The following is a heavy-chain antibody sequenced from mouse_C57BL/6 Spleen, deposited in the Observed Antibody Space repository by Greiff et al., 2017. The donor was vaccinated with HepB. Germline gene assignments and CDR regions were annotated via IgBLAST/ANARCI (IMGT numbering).Heavy chain of an antibody. CDR1: GYSITSGYY. CDR3: ARRLLQDFDY. V-gene: IGHV3-6*01. Sequence: EVQLQESGPGLVKPSQSLSLTCSVTGYSITSGYYWNWIRQFPGNKLEWTGYISYDGSNNYNPSLKNRISITRDTSKNQFFLKLNSVTTEDTATYYCARRLLQDFDYWGQGTTLTVSS. D-gene: IGHD1-1*01. CDR2: ISYDGSN. J-gene: IGHJ2*01.